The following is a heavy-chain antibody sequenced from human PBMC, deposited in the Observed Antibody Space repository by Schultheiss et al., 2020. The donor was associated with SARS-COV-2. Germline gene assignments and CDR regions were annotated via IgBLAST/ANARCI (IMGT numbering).Heavy chain of an antibody. D-gene: IGHD2-2*01. Sequence: SVKVSCKASGGTFSSYAISWVRQAPGQGLEWMGGIIPIFGTANYAQKFQGRVTITADKSTSTAYMELSSLRSEDTAVYYCARDSLSNPIFLSAANPVTYYYYGMDVWGQGTTVTVSS. CDR3: ARDSLSNPIFLSAANPVTYYYYGMDV. V-gene: IGHV1-69*06. CDR1: GGTFSSYA. J-gene: IGHJ6*02. CDR2: IIPIFGTA.